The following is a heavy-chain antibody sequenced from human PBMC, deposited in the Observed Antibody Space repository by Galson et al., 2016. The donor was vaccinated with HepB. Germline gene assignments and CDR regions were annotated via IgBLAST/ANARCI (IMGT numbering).Heavy chain of an antibody. Sequence: SVKVSCKASGYTFTKYYINWVRQAPGQGLEWMAIINPSGGTTRFAQKFQGRVTMTWDTSTRTAYMELRSLRSEDTAMYYCARERPTDMATIYASDYWGQGTLVTVSS. V-gene: IGHV1-46*01. D-gene: IGHD5-24*01. CDR1: GYTFTKYY. CDR2: INPSGGTT. CDR3: ARERPTDMATIYASDY. J-gene: IGHJ4*02.